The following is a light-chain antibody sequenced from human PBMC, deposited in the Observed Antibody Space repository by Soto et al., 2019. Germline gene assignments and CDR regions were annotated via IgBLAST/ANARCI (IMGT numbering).Light chain of an antibody. V-gene: IGKV1-39*01. Sequence: DIQITQSPSSLSASVVDRVTFTCRASQNIRKYLNWYQQKPGKAPKLLIYTASSLQVGFPSRFSGSGSGTDFTLTINSLQPEDFATYYCQQSFSAPLTFGGGTKVDIK. CDR2: TAS. J-gene: IGKJ4*01. CDR1: QNIRKY. CDR3: QQSFSAPLT.